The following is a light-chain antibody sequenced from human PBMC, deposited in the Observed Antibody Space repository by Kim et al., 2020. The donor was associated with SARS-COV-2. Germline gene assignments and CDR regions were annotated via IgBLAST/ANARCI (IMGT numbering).Light chain of an antibody. CDR2: AAS. CDR1: QSSNPW. CDR3: QQYYTYPWT. V-gene: IGKV1-5*01. J-gene: IGKJ1*01. Sequence: ASVGESVSITCRDSQSSNPWLAWYQQKPGDAPKLLISAASNLESGVPSRFSGSASGTEFTLTVSSLQPDDFATYYCQQYYTYPWTFGQGTKVDIK.